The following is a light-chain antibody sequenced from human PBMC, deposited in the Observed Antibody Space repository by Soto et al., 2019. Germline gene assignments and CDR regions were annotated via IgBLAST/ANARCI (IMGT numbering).Light chain of an antibody. V-gene: IGLV3-21*02. J-gene: IGLJ1*01. CDR3: QVWDSSSDHRAV. Sequence: SYELTQPPSVSVAPGQTARITCGGNNIGSKSVHWYQQKPGQAPVLVIYDDGDRPSGIPERFSGSNSGNTATLTISRVEAGDEADYFCQVWDSSSDHRAVFGNGTKLTVL. CDR2: DDG. CDR1: NIGSKS.